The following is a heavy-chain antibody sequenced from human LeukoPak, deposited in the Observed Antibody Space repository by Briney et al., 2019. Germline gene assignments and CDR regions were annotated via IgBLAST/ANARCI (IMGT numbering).Heavy chain of an antibody. D-gene: IGHD3-16*01. CDR2: ISPSGGAT. CDR1: GFTFSSHA. Sequence: GGSLRLSCAASGFTFSSHAMSWVRQAPGKWPAWVSGISPSGGATTYTDSVKGRFTISRDNSKNTLHLQMNSLRAEDTAIYYCAKASLCSSAACYAFDIWGQGTMVTVSS. J-gene: IGHJ3*02. V-gene: IGHV3-23*01. CDR3: AKASLCSSAACYAFDI.